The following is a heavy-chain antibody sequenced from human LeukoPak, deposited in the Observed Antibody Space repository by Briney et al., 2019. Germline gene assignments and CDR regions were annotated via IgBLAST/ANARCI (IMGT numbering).Heavy chain of an antibody. CDR2: ISSSSSYV. D-gene: IGHD3-10*01. J-gene: IGHJ5*02. CDR1: GFTFSSYS. Sequence: PGGSLRLSCAASGFTFSSYSMNWVRQAPGKGLEWVSSISSSSSYVYYADSVKGRFTISRDNSKNTLYLQMNTLRAEDTAVYFCAKQPYQYVSGSPSWLDPWGQGTLVTVSS. V-gene: IGHV3-21*04. CDR3: AKQPYQYVSGSPSWLDP.